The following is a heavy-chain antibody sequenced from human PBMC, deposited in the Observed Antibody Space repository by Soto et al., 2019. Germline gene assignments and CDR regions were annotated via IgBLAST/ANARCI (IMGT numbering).Heavy chain of an antibody. V-gene: IGHV1-69*13. CDR3: AIRHVMYSSSWYPGWFDP. CDR2: IIPVFGTA. J-gene: IGHJ5*02. D-gene: IGHD6-13*01. CDR1: GGTLSSYA. Sequence: TVKGSCKASGGTLSSYAISWVRQAPGQGLEWIGGIIPVFGTANYAQNFQGRVTITAGESTSTAFMDLSSLGSGETALYYCAIRHVMYSSSWYPGWFDPWCQGTLVTVSS.